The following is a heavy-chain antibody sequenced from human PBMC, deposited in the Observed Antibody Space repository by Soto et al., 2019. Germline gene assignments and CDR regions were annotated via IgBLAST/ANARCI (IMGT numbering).Heavy chain of an antibody. D-gene: IGHD4-17*01. CDR2: LYYTGST. CDR3: ARVGATVTSQALGFDH. J-gene: IGHJ4*02. V-gene: IGHV4-59*11. Sequence: PSETRSLTCTVSGGSISSHYWSLVRQPPGKGLEWIGYLYYTGSTNYNASLKSQVTMSLDTSKTQFSLMLTSVTAADTAVYYCARVGATVTSQALGFDHWGQGILVTVYS. CDR1: GGSISSHY.